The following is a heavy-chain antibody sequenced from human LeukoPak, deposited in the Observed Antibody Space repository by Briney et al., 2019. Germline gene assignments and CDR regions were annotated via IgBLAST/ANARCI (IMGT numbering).Heavy chain of an antibody. V-gene: IGHV3-66*02. Sequence: GGSLRLSCAASGFSVSNNYMSWVRQAPGKGLEWVSVIYGGGNTYYADSVKGRFTISRDNSQNTLYLQMNSLRVEDTAVYYCARWARGDFWGQGTLVTVSS. CDR2: IYGGGNT. J-gene: IGHJ4*02. D-gene: IGHD3-10*01. CDR1: GFSVSNNY. CDR3: ARWARGDF.